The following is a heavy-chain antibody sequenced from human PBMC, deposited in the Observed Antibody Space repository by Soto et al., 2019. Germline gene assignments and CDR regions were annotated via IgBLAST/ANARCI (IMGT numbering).Heavy chain of an antibody. Sequence: GASVKVSCKASGGTFSGYAISWVRQAPGQGLEWMGGIIPIFGTANYAQKFQGRVTITADESTSTAYMELSSLRSEDTAVYYCARRGSGSYYYGMDVWGQGTTVTVSS. CDR2: IIPIFGTA. CDR1: GGTFSGYA. D-gene: IGHD3-10*01. CDR3: ARRGSGSYYYGMDV. J-gene: IGHJ6*02. V-gene: IGHV1-69*13.